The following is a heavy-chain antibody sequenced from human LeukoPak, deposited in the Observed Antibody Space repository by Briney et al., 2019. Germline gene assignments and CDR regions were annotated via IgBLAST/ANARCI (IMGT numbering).Heavy chain of an antibody. Sequence: QPGGSLRLSCAASGFSFSNSGVHWVRQAPGKGLEWVAFIRSDGSNKYYAESVKGRFTISRDNSKNTLYLQMNSLRPEDTAVYYCAKDGYTSRWFAGRFDPWGQGTLVTVSS. D-gene: IGHD3-10*01. CDR1: GFSFSNSG. CDR2: IRSDGSNK. CDR3: AKDGYTSRWFAGRFDP. J-gene: IGHJ5*02. V-gene: IGHV3-30*02.